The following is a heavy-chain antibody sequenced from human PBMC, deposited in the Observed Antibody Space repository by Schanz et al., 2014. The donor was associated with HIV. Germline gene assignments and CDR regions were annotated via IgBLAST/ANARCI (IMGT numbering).Heavy chain of an antibody. J-gene: IGHJ3*02. CDR2: IWFDGSNK. Sequence: QVQLVESGGGVVQPGRSLRLSCAASGFTFSSYGMHWVRQVPGKGLEWVAVIWFDGSNKYYGDSVKGRFTIARDNSKNTLYLQMNGLRAEDTAVYYCARTAPTKYYYDSSGVRGAFDIWGQGTMVTVSS. D-gene: IGHD3-22*01. CDR3: ARTAPTKYYYDSSGVRGAFDI. CDR1: GFTFSSYG. V-gene: IGHV3-33*01.